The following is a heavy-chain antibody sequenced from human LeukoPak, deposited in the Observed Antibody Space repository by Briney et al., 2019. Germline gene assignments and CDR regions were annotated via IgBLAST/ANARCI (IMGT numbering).Heavy chain of an antibody. V-gene: IGHV3-30*03. CDR3: AHGGSGYGFDY. Sequence: GGSLRLSCAASGFTFSSYGMHWVRQAPGKGLEWVAVISYDGSNKYYADSVKGRFTISRDNSKNTLYLQMNSLRAEDTAVYYCAHGGSGYGFDYWGQGTLVTVSS. D-gene: IGHD3-22*01. CDR1: GFTFSSYG. J-gene: IGHJ4*02. CDR2: ISYDGSNK.